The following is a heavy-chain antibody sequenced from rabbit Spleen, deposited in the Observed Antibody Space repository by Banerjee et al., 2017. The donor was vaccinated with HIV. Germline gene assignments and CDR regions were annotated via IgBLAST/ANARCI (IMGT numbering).Heavy chain of an antibody. CDR1: EFSLSINVY. D-gene: IGHD2-1*01. CDR3: ARYSDNTIYSL. Sequence: QEQLMESGGGLVKPGGTLTLTCKASEFSLSINVYICWVRQAPGKGLEWIACIYVDTTSYYANWAKGRFTISKTSSTTVTLQMTSLTAADTATYFCARYSDNTIYSLWGPGTLVTVS. CDR2: IYVDTTS. J-gene: IGHJ4*01. V-gene: IGHV1S45*01.